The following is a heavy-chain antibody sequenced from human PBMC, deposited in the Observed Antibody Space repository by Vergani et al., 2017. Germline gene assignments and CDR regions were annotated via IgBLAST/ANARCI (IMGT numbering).Heavy chain of an antibody. CDR2: INTNSRTT. J-gene: IGHJ4*02. V-gene: IGHV3-48*01. Sequence: EVQLVESGGGLVQPGGSLRLSCAASGFFFSSYTMNWVRQAPGKGLEWISSINTNSRTTYYADSVKGRFTVSRDNSKDILYLQMDSLRSEDTALYYCAKYLRDSTDGLPDSWGPGTLVIVSS. CDR1: GFFFSSYT. D-gene: IGHD2-21*02. CDR3: AKYLRDSTDGLPDS.